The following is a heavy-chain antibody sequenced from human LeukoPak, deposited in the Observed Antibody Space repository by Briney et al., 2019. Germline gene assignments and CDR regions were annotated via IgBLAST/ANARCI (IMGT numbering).Heavy chain of an antibody. Sequence: ASVKVSCKASGYTFTTYGISWVRQAPGQGLEWMGWISSYNGNTNYAQKLQGRVTMTTDTSTSTAYMELRSLRSDDTAVYYCALIAAAGIGGHVDVWGQGTTVTVSS. CDR2: ISSYNGNT. V-gene: IGHV1-18*01. CDR1: GYTFTTYG. CDR3: ALIAAAGIGGHVDV. D-gene: IGHD6-13*01. J-gene: IGHJ6*02.